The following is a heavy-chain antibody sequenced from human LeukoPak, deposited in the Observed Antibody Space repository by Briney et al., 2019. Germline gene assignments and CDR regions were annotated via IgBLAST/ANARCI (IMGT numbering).Heavy chain of an antibody. V-gene: IGHV1-18*01. Sequence: ASVNVSCKASGYTFTSYGISWVRQAPGQGLEWMGWISAYNGNTNYAQKLQGRVTMTTDTSTSTAYMELRSLRSDDTAVYYCARENVVVTAILYYYYGMDVWGQGTTVTVSS. D-gene: IGHD2-21*02. CDR3: ARENVVVTAILYYYYGMDV. CDR2: ISAYNGNT. CDR1: GYTFTSYG. J-gene: IGHJ6*02.